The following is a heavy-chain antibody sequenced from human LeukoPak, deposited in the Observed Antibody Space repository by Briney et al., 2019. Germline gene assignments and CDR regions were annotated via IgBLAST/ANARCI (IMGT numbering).Heavy chain of an antibody. D-gene: IGHD3-10*01. CDR1: GGSFSGYY. J-gene: IGHJ4*02. Sequence: SETLSLTCAVYGGSFSGYYWSWIRQPPGKGLEWIGEINHSGSTNYSPALKCRVTISVDTSKNQFSLKLSSVTAADTAVYYCASLTAGESNWGQGTLVTVSS. V-gene: IGHV4-34*01. CDR3: ASLTAGESN. CDR2: INHSGST.